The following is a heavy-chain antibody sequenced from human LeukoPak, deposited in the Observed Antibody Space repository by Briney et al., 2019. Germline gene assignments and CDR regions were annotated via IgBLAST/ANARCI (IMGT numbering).Heavy chain of an antibody. D-gene: IGHD6-19*01. V-gene: IGHV3-53*01. CDR3: ARDRADPRLDYYYGMDV. Sequence: GGSLRLSCAASGFTVSSNYMSWVRQAPGKGLGWVSVIYSGGSTYYADSVKGRFTISRDNSKNTLYLQMNSLRAEDTAVYYCARDRADPRLDYYYGMDVWGQGTTVTVSS. J-gene: IGHJ6*02. CDR2: IYSGGST. CDR1: GFTVSSNY.